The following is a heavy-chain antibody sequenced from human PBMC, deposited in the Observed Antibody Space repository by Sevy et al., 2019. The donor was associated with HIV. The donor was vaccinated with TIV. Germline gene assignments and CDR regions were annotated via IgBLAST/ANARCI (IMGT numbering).Heavy chain of an antibody. V-gene: IGHV3-72*01. J-gene: IGHJ4*02. CDR2: SSNRADRYTT. CDR3: TRGHHGFDY. CDR1: GLTFSDHY. Sequence: GGSLRLSCAASGLTFSDHYMDWVRQAPGKGLEWVGRSSNRADRYTTEYAASVKGRFTISRDDSNYSLYLQMRSLKTEDTAVYYCTRGHHGFDYWGLGTLVTVSS.